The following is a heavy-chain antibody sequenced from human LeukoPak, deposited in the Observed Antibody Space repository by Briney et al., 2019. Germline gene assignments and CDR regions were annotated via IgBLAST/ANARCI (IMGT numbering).Heavy chain of an antibody. J-gene: IGHJ5*02. CDR2: INPNSGGT. CDR1: GYTFTDYY. Sequence: GASVKVSCKTSGYTFTDYYIHWARQAPGQGPEWMGWINPNSGGTNYAQNLQGRVTMTRGTSISTAYMELSRLRSDDAAVYYCARDYERIIMVRGVPLSPQTVFDPWGQGTLVTVSS. D-gene: IGHD3-10*01. CDR3: ARDYERIIMVRGVPLSPQTVFDP. V-gene: IGHV1-2*02.